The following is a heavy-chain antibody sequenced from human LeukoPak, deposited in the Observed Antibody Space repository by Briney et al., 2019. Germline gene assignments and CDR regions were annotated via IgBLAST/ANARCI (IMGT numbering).Heavy chain of an antibody. Sequence: PGGSLRLSCAASGFTFDDSAMHWVRQAPGKGLEWVSGISWNSGSIGYADSVKGRFTISRDNAKNSLYLQMNSLRAEDTAVYYCAAYYDFWSGYPYYFDYWGQGTLVTVSS. CDR2: ISWNSGSI. D-gene: IGHD3-3*01. CDR1: GFTFDDSA. V-gene: IGHV3-9*01. J-gene: IGHJ4*02. CDR3: AAYYDFWSGYPYYFDY.